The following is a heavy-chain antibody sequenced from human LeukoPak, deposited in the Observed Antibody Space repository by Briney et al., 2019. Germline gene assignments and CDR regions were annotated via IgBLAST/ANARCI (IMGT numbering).Heavy chain of an antibody. V-gene: IGHV3-30*18. CDR1: GFTFSRYG. Sequence: GGSLGLSCAASGFTFSRYGMHWVRQASGKGLEWVAVISYDGSNKYYADSVKGRFTISRDNSKNTLYLQMNSLRAEDTAVYYCAKDGDSSGWYYFDYWGQGTLVTVSS. D-gene: IGHD6-19*01. CDR2: ISYDGSNK. CDR3: AKDGDSSGWYYFDY. J-gene: IGHJ4*02.